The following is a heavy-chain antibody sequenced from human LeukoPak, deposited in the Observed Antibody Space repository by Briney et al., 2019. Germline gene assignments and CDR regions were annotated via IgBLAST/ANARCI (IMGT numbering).Heavy chain of an antibody. J-gene: IGHJ4*02. D-gene: IGHD3-9*01. CDR3: AKNYDILTGLPDY. CDR1: GFTFSSYA. Sequence: GGSLRLSCAASGFTFSSYAMSWVRQAPGKGLEWVSAISGSGGSTYYADSVKGRFTISRDNSKNTLYPQMNSLRAVGTAVYYRAKNYDILTGLPDYWGQGTLVTVSS. V-gene: IGHV3-23*01. CDR2: ISGSGGST.